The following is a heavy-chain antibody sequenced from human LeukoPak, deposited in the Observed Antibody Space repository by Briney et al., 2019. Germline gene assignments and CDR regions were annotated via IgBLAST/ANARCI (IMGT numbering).Heavy chain of an antibody. CDR1: GFTFSSYG. J-gene: IGHJ4*02. CDR3: ARDLDTAMVWDY. D-gene: IGHD5-18*01. CDR2: IWYDGSNK. Sequence: GGSLRLSCAASGFTFSSYGMHWVRQAPGKGLEWVAVIWYDGSNKYYADSVKGRFTISRDNSKNTLYLQMNSLRAEDTAVYYCARDLDTAMVWDYWGQGTLVTVSS. V-gene: IGHV3-33*01.